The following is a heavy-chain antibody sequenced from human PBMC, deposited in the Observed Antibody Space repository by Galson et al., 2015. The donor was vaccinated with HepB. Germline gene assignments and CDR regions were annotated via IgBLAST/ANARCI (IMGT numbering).Heavy chain of an antibody. J-gene: IGHJ6*02. CDR2: ISYDGSNK. V-gene: IGHV3-30*18. Sequence: SLRLSCAASGFTFSSYGMHWVRQAPGKGLEWVAVISYDGSNKYYADSVKGRFTISRGNSKNTLYLQMDSLRAEDTAAYYCAKDLSGSYLYYDDMDVWGQGTTVTVSS. D-gene: IGHD1-26*01. CDR1: GFTFSSYG. CDR3: AKDLSGSYLYYDDMDV.